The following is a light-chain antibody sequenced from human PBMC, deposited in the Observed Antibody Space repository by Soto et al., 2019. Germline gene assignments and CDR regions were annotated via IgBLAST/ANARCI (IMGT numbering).Light chain of an antibody. CDR3: QQYGSSSWT. CDR2: GAS. CDR1: QSVSSSY. V-gene: IGKV3-20*01. J-gene: IGKJ1*01. Sequence: VLTQSPGTLSLSQGGRATLACRASQSVSSSYLAWYQQKPGQAPRLLIYGASSRATGIPDRFSGSGSGTDFTLTISRLEPEDFAVYYCQQYGSSSWTFGQGTKVDIK.